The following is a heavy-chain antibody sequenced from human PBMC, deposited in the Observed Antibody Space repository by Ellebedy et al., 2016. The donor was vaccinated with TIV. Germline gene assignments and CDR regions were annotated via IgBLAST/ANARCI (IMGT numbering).Heavy chain of an antibody. CDR2: VDSDGTTT. Sequence: GGSLRLSXAASGFAVNTYWMHWVRQAPGKGLEWVSRVDSDGTTTTYADSVKGRFTISRDNAKNTVYLQMNSLSAEDTAVYYCAREVDTPLVYYFDYWGRGTLVTVSS. D-gene: IGHD5-18*01. CDR3: AREVDTPLVYYFDY. CDR1: GFAVNTYW. V-gene: IGHV3-74*01. J-gene: IGHJ4*02.